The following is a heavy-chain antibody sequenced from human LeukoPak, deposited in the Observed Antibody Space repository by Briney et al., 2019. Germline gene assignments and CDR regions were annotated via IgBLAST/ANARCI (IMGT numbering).Heavy chain of an antibody. CDR3: AREVYCGGDCYAGRAYDI. D-gene: IGHD2-21*02. J-gene: IGHJ3*02. CDR1: GFTFSSYD. V-gene: IGHV3-13*04. CDR2: IGTAGDT. Sequence: SGGSLRLSCAASGFTFSSYDMHWVRQATGKGLEWVSAIGTAGDTYYPGSMKGRFTISRENAKNSLYLQMNSLRAGDTAVYYCAREVYCGGDCYAGRAYDIWGQWTMVTVSS.